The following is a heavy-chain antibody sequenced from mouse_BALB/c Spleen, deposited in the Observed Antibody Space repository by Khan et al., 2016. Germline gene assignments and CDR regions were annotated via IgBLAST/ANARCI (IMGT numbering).Heavy chain of an antibody. Sequence: QVQLKESGPGLVAPSESLTITCTASGFSLTSYGVHWVRQPPGKGLEWMGVIWAGGSTNYNPALMSSLSTSKGNSKSQVLLKMNSRQTDDDAVYYCARIEDIWGQGTTLTVSS. CDR3: ARIEDI. J-gene: IGHJ2*01. CDR1: GFSLTSYG. V-gene: IGHV2-9*02. D-gene: IGHD1-3*01. CDR2: IWAGGST.